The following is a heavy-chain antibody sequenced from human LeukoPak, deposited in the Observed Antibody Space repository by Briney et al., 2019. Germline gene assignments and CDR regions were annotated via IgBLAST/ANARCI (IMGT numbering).Heavy chain of an antibody. CDR1: GYTFTGYY. D-gene: IGHD3-10*01. J-gene: IGHJ6*03. V-gene: IGHV1-2*02. CDR2: INPNSGGT. CDR3: ARATHLGELMKLDSNYYYMDV. Sequence: ASVKVSCKASGYTFTGYYMHWVRQAPGQGLEWMGWINPNSGGTNYAQKFQGRVTMTGDTSISTAYMELSRLRSDDTAVYYCARATHLGELMKLDSNYYYMDVWGKGTTVTISS.